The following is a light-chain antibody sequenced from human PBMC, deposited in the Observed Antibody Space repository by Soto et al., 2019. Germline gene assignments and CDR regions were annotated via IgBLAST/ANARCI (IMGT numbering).Light chain of an antibody. V-gene: IGKV3-15*01. CDR1: QSVSSN. J-gene: IGKJ1*01. CDR2: CAS. CDR3: QQYNNWPPLT. Sequence: EIVMTQSPATLSLSPGERVTLFCRASQSVSSNLAWYQQKPGQAPRLLIYCASTRATSIPPRFIGSGSGTEFTLPISSLQYEDFAVYYCQQYNNWPPLTFGQGTKVEIK.